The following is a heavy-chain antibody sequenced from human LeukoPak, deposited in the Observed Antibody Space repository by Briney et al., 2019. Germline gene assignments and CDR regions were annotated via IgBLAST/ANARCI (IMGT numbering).Heavy chain of an antibody. CDR2: ISWNSGSI. V-gene: IGHV3-9*01. Sequence: PGGSLRLSCAASGFTFDDYAMHWVRQAPGKGLEWVSGISWNSGSIGYADSVKGRFTISRDNAKYSLYLQMNSLRAEDTALYYCAKDNEGDFWYFDYWGQGTLVTVSS. J-gene: IGHJ4*02. D-gene: IGHD3-3*01. CDR1: GFTFDDYA. CDR3: AKDNEGDFWYFDY.